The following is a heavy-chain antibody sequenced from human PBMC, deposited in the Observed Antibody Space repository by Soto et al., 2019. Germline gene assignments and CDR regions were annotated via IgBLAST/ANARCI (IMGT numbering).Heavy chain of an antibody. CDR2: IRSKAYGGTT. V-gene: IGHV3-49*03. Sequence: PGXSLILSCTASGFTSGDYAMSCFRQAPLRGLEWIGFIRSKAYGGTTEYAESVKGRFTISRDDSKSIAYLQMNSLKTEVTSVYYCTRTALNWNDAELFDYWGQGTLVTVSS. D-gene: IGHD1-1*01. CDR1: GFTSGDYA. CDR3: TRTALNWNDAELFDY. J-gene: IGHJ4*02.